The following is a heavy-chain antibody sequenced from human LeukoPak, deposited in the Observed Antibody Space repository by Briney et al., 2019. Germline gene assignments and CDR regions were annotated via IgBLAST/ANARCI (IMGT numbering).Heavy chain of an antibody. J-gene: IGHJ4*02. D-gene: IGHD3-22*01. CDR1: GFTFSSYA. CDR2: ISYDGSNK. Sequence: GRSLRLSCAASGFTFSSYAMHWVRQAPGKGLEWVAVISYDGSNKYYADSVKGRFTISRDNSKNTLYLQMNSLRSEDTAVYYCARGPSYYDSSGYYNFDYWGQGTLVTVSS. CDR3: ARGPSYYDSSGYYNFDY. V-gene: IGHV3-30*04.